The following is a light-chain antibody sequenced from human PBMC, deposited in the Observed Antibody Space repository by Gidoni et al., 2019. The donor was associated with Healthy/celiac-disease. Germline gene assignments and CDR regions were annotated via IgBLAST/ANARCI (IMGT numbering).Light chain of an antibody. J-gene: IGKJ5*01. CDR1: QSVSSSY. Sequence: EIVLTQSPGTLSLSPGERATLSCSPSQSVSSSYLAWYQQKPGQAPKLLIYGPSSRATGIPDRFSGSGSGTDFTLTISRLEPEDFAVYSGQQYGSSPLITFGQGTRLEIK. CDR2: GPS. V-gene: IGKV3-20*01. CDR3: QQYGSSPLIT.